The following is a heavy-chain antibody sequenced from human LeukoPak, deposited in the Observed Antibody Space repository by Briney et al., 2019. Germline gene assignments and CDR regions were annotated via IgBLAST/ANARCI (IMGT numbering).Heavy chain of an antibody. CDR1: GGSISSGGYY. V-gene: IGHV4-30-2*01. Sequence: SETLSLTCTVSGGSISSGGYYWSWIRQPPGKGLEWIGYIYHSGSTYYNPSLKSRVTISVDRSKNQFSLKLSSVTAADTAVYYCARDPERIVGAEYNWFDPWGQGTLVTVSS. D-gene: IGHD1-26*01. J-gene: IGHJ5*02. CDR3: ARDPERIVGAEYNWFDP. CDR2: IYHSGST.